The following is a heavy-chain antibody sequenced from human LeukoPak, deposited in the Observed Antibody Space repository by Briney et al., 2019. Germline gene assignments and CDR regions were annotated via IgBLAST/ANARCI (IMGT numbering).Heavy chain of an antibody. J-gene: IGHJ3*02. Sequence: SETLSLTCAVYGGSFSGYYWSWIRQPPGKGLEWIGEINHSGSTNYNPSLKSRVTISVDTSKNQFSLKLSSVTAADTAVYYCARAETKYYYGPNAFDIWGQGTMVTVSS. D-gene: IGHD3-10*01. V-gene: IGHV4-34*01. CDR2: INHSGST. CDR1: GGSFSGYY. CDR3: ARAETKYYYGPNAFDI.